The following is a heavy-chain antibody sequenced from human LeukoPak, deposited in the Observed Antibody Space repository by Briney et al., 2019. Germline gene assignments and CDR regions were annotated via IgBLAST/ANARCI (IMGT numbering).Heavy chain of an antibody. CDR2: ISYDGSNK. Sequence: PGGSLRLSCAASGFTFSSYGMHWVRQAPGKGLEWVAVISYDGSNKYYADSVKGRFTISRDNSKNTLYLQMDSLRAEDTAVYYCAKDGATAMAYDYEGQGTLVTVSS. V-gene: IGHV3-30*18. CDR1: GFTFSSYG. D-gene: IGHD5-18*01. J-gene: IGHJ4*02. CDR3: AKDGATAMAYDY.